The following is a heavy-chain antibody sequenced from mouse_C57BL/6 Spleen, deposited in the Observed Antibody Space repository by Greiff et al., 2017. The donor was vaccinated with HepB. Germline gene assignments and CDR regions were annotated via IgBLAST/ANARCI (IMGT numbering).Heavy chain of an antibody. CDR1: GYTFTDYE. J-gene: IGHJ2*01. D-gene: IGHD6-2*01. Sequence: VKLQESGAELVRPGASVTLSCKASGYTFTDYEMHWVKQTPVHGLEWIGAIDPETGGTAYNQKFKGKAILTADKSSSTAYMELRSLTSEDSAVYYCTRSRSLYYDYWGQGTTLTVSS. V-gene: IGHV1-15*01. CDR3: TRSRSLYYDY. CDR2: IDPETGGT.